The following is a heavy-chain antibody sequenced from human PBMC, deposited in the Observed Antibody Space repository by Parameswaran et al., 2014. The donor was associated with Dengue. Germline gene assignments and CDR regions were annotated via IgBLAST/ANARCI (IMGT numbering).Heavy chain of an antibody. D-gene: IGHD6-19*01. CDR2: TYYRSRWFN. CDR3: ASEAYDGGWHDAFDT. J-gene: IGHJ3*02. Sequence: KWIRQSPSRGLEWLGRTYYRSRWFNDYAVSVKSRIAIKPGTAKNQFSLQLNSVTPEDSAVYYCASEAYDGGWHDAFDTWGQGTMVTVSS. V-gene: IGHV6-1*01.